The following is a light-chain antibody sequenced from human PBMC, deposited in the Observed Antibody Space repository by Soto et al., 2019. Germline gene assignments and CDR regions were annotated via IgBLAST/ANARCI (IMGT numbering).Light chain of an antibody. CDR2: EVS. Sequence: QSALTQPASVSGSPGQSITISCTGTSSDVGDYNYVSWYQHHSGKAPKLIIYEVSNRPSGVSDRFSGSKSGNTASLTISGLQAADEADYYCSSYTSSSTEVFGTGTKVTVL. CDR1: SSDVGDYNY. J-gene: IGLJ1*01. CDR3: SSYTSSSTEV. V-gene: IGLV2-14*01.